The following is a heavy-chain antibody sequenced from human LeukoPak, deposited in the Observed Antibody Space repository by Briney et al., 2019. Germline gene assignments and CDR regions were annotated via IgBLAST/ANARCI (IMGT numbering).Heavy chain of an antibody. Sequence: GRSLRLSCVASGFTFSRYGMHWVRQAPGKGLEWVALISYDGSNKYYADSVKGRFTISRDNSKNTLYVQMNSLRVEDTAVYYCAKDWHYGSGLKLNSYYYMDVWGKGTTVTISS. D-gene: IGHD3-10*01. CDR2: ISYDGSNK. CDR3: AKDWHYGSGLKLNSYYYMDV. J-gene: IGHJ6*03. CDR1: GFTFSRYG. V-gene: IGHV3-30*18.